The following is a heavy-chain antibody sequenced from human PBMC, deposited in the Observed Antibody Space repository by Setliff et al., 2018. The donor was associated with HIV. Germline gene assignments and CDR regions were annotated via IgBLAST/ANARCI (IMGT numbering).Heavy chain of an antibody. D-gene: IGHD1-7*01. V-gene: IGHV4-31*03. J-gene: IGHJ6*03. CDR1: GGPISSGGYY. CDR2: IHYSGST. Sequence: NPSETLSLTCTVSGGPISSGGYYWSWIRQHPGKGLEWIGYIHYSGSTYFNPSLKSRVTISLDTSKNQFSLKVSSMTAADTAVYYCARNSKNWNYPVEYYDYYMDVWGTGTTVTVSS. CDR3: ARNSKNWNYPVEYYDYYMDV.